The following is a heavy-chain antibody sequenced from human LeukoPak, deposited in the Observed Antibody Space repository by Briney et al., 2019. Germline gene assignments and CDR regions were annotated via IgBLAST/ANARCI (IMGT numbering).Heavy chain of an antibody. CDR1: GYTFTSYA. D-gene: IGHD4-17*01. V-gene: IGHV1-3*01. CDR3: ARGDYGDYHYYFDY. J-gene: IGHJ4*02. Sequence: VKVSCKASGYTFTSYAMHWVRQAPGQRLEWMGWINAGNGNTKYSQKFQGRVTITRDTSASTAYMELSSLRSEDTAVYYCARGDYGDYHYYFDYWGQGTLVTVSS. CDR2: INAGNGNT.